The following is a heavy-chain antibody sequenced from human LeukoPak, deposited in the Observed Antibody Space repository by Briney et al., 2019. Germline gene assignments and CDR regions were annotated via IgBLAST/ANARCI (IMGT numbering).Heavy chain of an antibody. Sequence: TGGSLTLSCAASGFTFSSYAMSWVRQAPGKGLEWVSAISASGSTYYADSVKGRFTISRDNSKNTLCLQMNSLRVEDTAVYHCAKARLYYYEGSGYSYFDHWGQGSLGTVSS. J-gene: IGHJ4*02. V-gene: IGHV3-23*01. D-gene: IGHD3-22*01. CDR1: GFTFSSYA. CDR2: ISASGST. CDR3: AKARLYYYEGSGYSYFDH.